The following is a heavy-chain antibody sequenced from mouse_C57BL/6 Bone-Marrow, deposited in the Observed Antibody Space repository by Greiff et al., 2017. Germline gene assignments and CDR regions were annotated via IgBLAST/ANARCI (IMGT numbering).Heavy chain of an antibody. V-gene: IGHV1-55*01. Sequence: QVQLQQPGAELVKPGASVKMSCTASGYTFTSYWITWVKQRPGQGLEWIGDIYPGSGSTNYNEKFKSKATLTVDTSSSTAYMQLSSLTSEDSAVYYCARSGRDYAMDYWGKGTSVTVSS. CDR3: ARSGRDYAMDY. CDR2: IYPGSGST. D-gene: IGHD1-1*01. CDR1: GYTFTSYW. J-gene: IGHJ4*01.